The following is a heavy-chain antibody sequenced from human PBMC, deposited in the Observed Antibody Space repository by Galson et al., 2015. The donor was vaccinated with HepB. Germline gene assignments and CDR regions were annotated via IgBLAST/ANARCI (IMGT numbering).Heavy chain of an antibody. D-gene: IGHD3-3*01. V-gene: IGHV5-51*03. Sequence: QSGAEVKKPGESLKISCKGSGYSFTNYWIGWVRQMPGKGLEWMGIIYPGDSDTRYSPSFQGQVTISADKSISTAYLQWSSLKASDTAMYYCARGDYDFWSGYYFDYWGQGTLVTVSS. J-gene: IGHJ4*02. CDR1: GYSFTNYW. CDR3: ARGDYDFWSGYYFDY. CDR2: IYPGDSDT.